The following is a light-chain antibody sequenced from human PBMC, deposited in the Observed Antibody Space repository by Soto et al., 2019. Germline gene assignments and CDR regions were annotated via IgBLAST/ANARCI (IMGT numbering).Light chain of an antibody. CDR3: SSYAGTFYV. Sequence: QLVLTQPPSASGSPGQSVTISCTGTSSDVGRYNYVSWYQQHPGKVPKVLIFEVNKRPSGVPDRFSGSKSGNTASLTVSGLQADDEADYYCSSYAGTFYVLGTGTKLTVL. CDR1: SSDVGRYNY. V-gene: IGLV2-8*01. J-gene: IGLJ1*01. CDR2: EVN.